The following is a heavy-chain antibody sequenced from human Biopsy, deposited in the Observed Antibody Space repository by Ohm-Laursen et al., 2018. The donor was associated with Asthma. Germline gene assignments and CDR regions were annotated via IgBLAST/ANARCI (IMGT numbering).Heavy chain of an antibody. CDR1: GGTFNTYV. Sequence: SVKVSCKSLGGTFNTYVIGWVRQAPGQGLEWIGGIHSVLGTTTYTQKFQERVTITADDSTSTVYMELSSLGSEDTAVYYCSRKAGSCISRTCYSLDFWGQGTLVTVSS. CDR3: SRKAGSCISRTCYSLDF. J-gene: IGHJ4*02. V-gene: IGHV1-69*13. CDR2: IHSVLGTT. D-gene: IGHD2-2*01.